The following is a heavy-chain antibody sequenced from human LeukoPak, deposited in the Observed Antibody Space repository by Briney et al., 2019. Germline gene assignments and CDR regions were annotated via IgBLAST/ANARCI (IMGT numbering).Heavy chain of an antibody. J-gene: IGHJ4*02. CDR1: GFTFSDYY. CDR2: ISSSGSTI. CDR3: AREKYYYDSSGYPDY. D-gene: IGHD3-22*01. V-gene: IGHV3-11*04. Sequence: GGSLRLSCAASGFTFSDYYMSWIRQAPGKGLEWVSYISSSGSTIYYADSVKGRFTISRENAKNSLYLQMNSLRAEDTAVYYCAREKYYYDSSGYPDYWGQGTLVTVSS.